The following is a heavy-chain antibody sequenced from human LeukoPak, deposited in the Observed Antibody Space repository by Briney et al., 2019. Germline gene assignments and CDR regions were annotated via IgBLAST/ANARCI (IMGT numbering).Heavy chain of an antibody. Sequence: GGSLRLSCAASGFTFSSYAMSWVRQAPGKGLEWVSAISGSGGSTYYADSVKGRFTISRDNSKNTLYLQMNSLRAEDTAVYYCAPPVGAITIFGVENWFDPWGQGTLVTVSS. J-gene: IGHJ5*02. D-gene: IGHD3-3*01. CDR1: GFTFSSYA. CDR2: ISGSGGST. CDR3: APPVGAITIFGVENWFDP. V-gene: IGHV3-23*01.